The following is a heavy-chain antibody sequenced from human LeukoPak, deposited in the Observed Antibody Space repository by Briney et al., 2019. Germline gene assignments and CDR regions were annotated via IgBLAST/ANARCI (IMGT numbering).Heavy chain of an antibody. CDR1: GGSISSYY. J-gene: IGHJ4*02. CDR2: IYYSGST. CDR3: ARVGALGGFDY. Sequence: NPSETLSLTCTVSGGSISSYYWSWIRQPPGKGLEWIGYIYYSGSTNYNPSLKSRVTISVDTSKNQFSLKLSSVTAADTAVYYCARVGALGGFDYWGQGTLVTVSS. V-gene: IGHV4-59*01. D-gene: IGHD1-26*01.